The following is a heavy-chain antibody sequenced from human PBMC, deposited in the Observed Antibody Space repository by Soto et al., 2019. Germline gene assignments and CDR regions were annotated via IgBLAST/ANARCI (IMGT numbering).Heavy chain of an antibody. Sequence: QVHLVQSGAEVKKPGASVKVSCKASGDTCTSYGITWVRQAPGQGLEWMGWISAHNGNTDYAQKLQGRVIVTRDTSTSTAYMELRSLRSDDTAVYYCARGRYGDYWGQGALVTVSS. J-gene: IGHJ4*02. CDR2: ISAHNGNT. CDR3: ARGRYGDY. CDR1: GDTCTSYG. D-gene: IGHD1-1*01. V-gene: IGHV1-18*01.